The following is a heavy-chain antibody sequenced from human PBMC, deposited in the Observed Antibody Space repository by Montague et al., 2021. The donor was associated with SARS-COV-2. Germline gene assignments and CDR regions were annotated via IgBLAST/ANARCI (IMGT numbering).Heavy chain of an antibody. J-gene: IGHJ3*02. CDR1: GGSISSRSYY. Sequence: SETLSLTCTVSGGSISSRSYYWGWIRQPPGKGLEWIGSIYYSGSTYYNPSLKSRVTISVDTSKNQFSLKLSSVTAADTAVYYCARLRGDYGGTYDTFDIWGQGKMAPVSS. V-gene: IGHV4-39*01. CDR2: IYYSGST. D-gene: IGHD4-23*01. CDR3: ARLRGDYGGTYDTFDI.